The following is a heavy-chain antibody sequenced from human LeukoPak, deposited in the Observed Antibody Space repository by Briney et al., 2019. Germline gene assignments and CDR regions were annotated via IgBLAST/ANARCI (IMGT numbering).Heavy chain of an antibody. CDR2: IDYSGGSS. CDR1: GFTLSSYE. CDR3: ARDLLGWELHYFDY. V-gene: IGHV3-48*03. Sequence: GGSLRLSCTVSGFTLSSYEMSWIRQAPGRGLEWVSSIDYSGGSSYYADSVKGRFSISRDNAKNSLYLQMNSLRAEDTAVYYCARDLLGWELHYFDYWGQGTLVTVSS. D-gene: IGHD1-26*01. J-gene: IGHJ4*02.